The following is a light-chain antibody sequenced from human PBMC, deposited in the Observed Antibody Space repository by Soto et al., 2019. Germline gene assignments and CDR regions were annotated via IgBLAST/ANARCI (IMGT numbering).Light chain of an antibody. CDR1: SSDVGGYNY. Sequence: QSALTQPASVSGSPGQSITISCTGTSSDVGGYNYVSWYQQHPGKAPKLMIYEVSNRPSGVSNRFSGSKSGYTASLTISGLQAEDEADYYCSSYTSSSTSRVFGTGTKVTVL. CDR3: SSYTSSSTSRV. V-gene: IGLV2-14*01. J-gene: IGLJ1*01. CDR2: EVS.